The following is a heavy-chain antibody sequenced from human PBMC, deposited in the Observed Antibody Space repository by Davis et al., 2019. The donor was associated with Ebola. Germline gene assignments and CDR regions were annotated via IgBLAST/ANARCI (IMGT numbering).Heavy chain of an antibody. CDR3: AKNRVMIVVVSDFDY. D-gene: IGHD3-22*01. CDR2: ISYDGSNK. CDR1: GFTFSSYG. Sequence: GESLKISRAASGFTFSSYGMHWVRQAPGKGLEWVAVISYDGSNKYYADSVKGRFTISRDNSKNTLYLQMNSLRAEDTAVYYCAKNRVMIVVVSDFDYWGQGTLVTVSS. J-gene: IGHJ4*02. V-gene: IGHV3-30*18.